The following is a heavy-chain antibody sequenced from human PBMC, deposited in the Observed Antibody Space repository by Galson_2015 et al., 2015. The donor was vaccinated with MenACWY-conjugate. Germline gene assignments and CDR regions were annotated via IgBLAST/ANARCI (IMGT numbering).Heavy chain of an antibody. CDR1: GVTVSANC. J-gene: IGHJ5*02. V-gene: IGHV3-53*01. Sequence: SLRLSCAVSGVTVSANCMSWVRQAPGKGLEWVSIPCSGTTTRYADSVKGRFAISGDDSTNTVYLQMSSLRAEDTAMYYCARSTVGYGERWLHPWGQGIPVTVSS. D-gene: IGHD5-12*01. CDR3: ARSTVGYGERWLHP. CDR2: PCSGTTT.